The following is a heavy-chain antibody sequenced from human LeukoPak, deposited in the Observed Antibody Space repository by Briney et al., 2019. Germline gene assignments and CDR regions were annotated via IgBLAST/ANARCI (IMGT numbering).Heavy chain of an antibody. J-gene: IGHJ5*02. V-gene: IGHV3-30*04. D-gene: IGHD6-13*01. CDR3: ARAKYSSSWFDP. CDR2: ISYDGSNK. Sequence: GRSLRLSCAASGFTFSSYAMHWVRQAPGKGLEWVAVISYDGSNKYYADSVKGRFTIYRDNSKNTLYLQMNSLRAEDTAVYYCARAKYSSSWFDPWGQGTLVTVSS. CDR1: GFTFSSYA.